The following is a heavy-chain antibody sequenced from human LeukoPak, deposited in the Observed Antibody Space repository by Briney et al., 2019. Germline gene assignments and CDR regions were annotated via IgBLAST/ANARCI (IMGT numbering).Heavy chain of an antibody. D-gene: IGHD6-13*01. CDR1: GGTFSSYA. J-gene: IGHJ3*02. CDR3: ARLAAAARDGSAFDI. V-gene: IGHV1-69*04. CDR2: IIPILGIA. Sequence: SVKVSCKASGGTFSSYAISWVRQAPGQGLEWMGRIIPILGIANYAQKFQGRVTITADKSTSTAYMELSSLRSEDTAVYYCARLAAAARDGSAFDIWGQGTMVTVSS.